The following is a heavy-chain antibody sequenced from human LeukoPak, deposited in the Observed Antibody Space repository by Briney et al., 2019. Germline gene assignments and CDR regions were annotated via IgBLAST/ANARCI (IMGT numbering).Heavy chain of an antibody. J-gene: IGHJ4*02. CDR3: ARGAKPIFHY. CDR2: ISYDGSNK. CDR1: GFTFSSYA. Sequence: GGSLRLFCASSGFTFSSYAMHWVRQASGKGLEGVAVISYDGSNKYYAESVKGRFTISRDNSKHTLYLQMNSLRAEDTAVYYCARGAKPIFHYWGQGTLVILSS. V-gene: IGHV3-30*04.